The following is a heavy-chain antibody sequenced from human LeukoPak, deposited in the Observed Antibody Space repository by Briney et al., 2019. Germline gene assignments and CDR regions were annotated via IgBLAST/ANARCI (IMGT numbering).Heavy chain of an antibody. J-gene: IGHJ4*02. V-gene: IGHV3-49*03. CDR1: RLTFGDYA. CDR2: IRSKAYGGTT. D-gene: IGHD3-22*01. CDR3: TRADSSGYYPFPPFDY. Sequence: GGSLRLSCTPSRLTFGDYAMSWFRQAPGKGLEWVGFIRSKAYGGTTEYAASVNGRFTISRDDSKSIAYLQMNSLKTEDTAVYYCTRADSSGYYPFPPFDYWGQGTLVTVSS.